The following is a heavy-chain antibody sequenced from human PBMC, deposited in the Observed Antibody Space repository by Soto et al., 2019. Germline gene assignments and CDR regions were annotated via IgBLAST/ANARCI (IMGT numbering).Heavy chain of an antibody. V-gene: IGHV1-2*04. CDR2: INPNSGDT. Sequence: ASVKVSCKASGYTFTDYYIHWVRQAPGQGLEWVGWINPNSGDTNYEQRFQGWVTMTRDTSISTAYMELTRLRSDDTAMYYCARDGSTYSYYAMDVWGQGTTVTVSS. J-gene: IGHJ6*02. CDR1: GYTFTDYY. D-gene: IGHD2-2*03. CDR3: ARDGSTYSYYAMDV.